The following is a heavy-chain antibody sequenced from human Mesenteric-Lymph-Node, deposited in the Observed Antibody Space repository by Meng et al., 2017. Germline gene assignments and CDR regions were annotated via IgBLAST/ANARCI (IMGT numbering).Heavy chain of an antibody. D-gene: IGHD6-13*01. J-gene: IGHJ4*02. CDR2: VRTKINNYAT. V-gene: IGHV3-73*01. CDR3: TTTGAAGMGY. CDR1: GFTVSGSG. Sequence: GGSLRLSCAASGFTVSGSGMHWVRKASGKGLEGVGRVRTKINNYATEYGASVKGRFTISRDDSKNTAYLQMNSLKTEDTAVYYCTTTGAAGMGYWGQGILVTVSS.